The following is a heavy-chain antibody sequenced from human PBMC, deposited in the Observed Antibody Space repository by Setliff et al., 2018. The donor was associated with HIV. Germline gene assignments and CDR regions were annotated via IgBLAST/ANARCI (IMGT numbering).Heavy chain of an antibody. V-gene: IGHV3-23*01. Sequence: GGSLRLSCVASGFSFRTYAMSWVRQSQGKGLEWVSLISGDGGRATHYSDSVKGRFTISRDDSKNTLYLQMNSLRVEDTAVYYCAIDPTHDSYGDYYWYFDLWGQGTLVT. CDR1: GFSFRTYA. CDR3: AIDPTHDSYGDYYWYFDL. J-gene: IGHJ2*01. D-gene: IGHD4-17*01. CDR2: ISGDGGRAT.